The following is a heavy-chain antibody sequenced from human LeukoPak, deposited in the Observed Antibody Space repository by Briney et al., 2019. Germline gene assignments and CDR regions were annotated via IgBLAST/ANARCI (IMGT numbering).Heavy chain of an antibody. V-gene: IGHV3-23*01. CDR1: GFTFRSYA. CDR2: ISGSGGGK. J-gene: IGHJ4*02. D-gene: IGHD3-10*01. CDR3: AKMEGFYYGSGSYSLDY. Sequence: GGSLRLSCAPSGFTFRSYAMSWVRQAPGKGLEWVSAISGSGGGKYYGDSVKGRFTISRDNSKNTLYLQMSSLRAEDTAVYYCAKMEGFYYGSGSYSLDYWGQGTLVTVSS.